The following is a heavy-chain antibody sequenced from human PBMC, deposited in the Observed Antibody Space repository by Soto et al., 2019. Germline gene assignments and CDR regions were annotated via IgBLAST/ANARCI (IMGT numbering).Heavy chain of an antibody. V-gene: IGHV1-8*01. Sequence: QVQLVQSGAEVKKPGASVKVSCKASGYTFTSYDINWVRQATGQGLEWMGWMNPNSGNTGNAQKFQGRVTMTRNTSISTAYMELSSLRSEDTAVYYCVTSGYDYIYFDYWGQGTLVTVSS. D-gene: IGHD5-12*01. CDR1: GYTFTSYD. CDR3: VTSGYDYIYFDY. J-gene: IGHJ4*02. CDR2: MNPNSGNT.